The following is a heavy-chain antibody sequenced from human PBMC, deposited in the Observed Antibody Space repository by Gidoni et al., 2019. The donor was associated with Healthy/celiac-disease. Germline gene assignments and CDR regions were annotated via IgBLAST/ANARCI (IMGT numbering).Heavy chain of an antibody. CDR2: ISGSGGST. J-gene: IGHJ3*02. D-gene: IGHD3-22*01. CDR1: GFTFSSYA. Sequence: EVQLLESGGGLVQPGGSLRLSCAASGFTFSSYAMSWVRQAPGKGLEWVSAISGSGGSTYYADSVKGRFTISRDNSKNTLYLQMNSLRAEDTAVYYCAKDLGYYYDSSGYWDAFDIWGQGTMVTVSS. V-gene: IGHV3-23*01. CDR3: AKDLGYYYDSSGYWDAFDI.